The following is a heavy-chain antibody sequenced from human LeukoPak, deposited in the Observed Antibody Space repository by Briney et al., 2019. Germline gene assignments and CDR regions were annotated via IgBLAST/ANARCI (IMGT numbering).Heavy chain of an antibody. CDR2: ISGSGGST. D-gene: IGHD2-8*02. J-gene: IGHJ4*02. Sequence: GGSLRLSCAASGFTFSSYAMSWVRQAPGKGLEWVSAISGSGGSTYYADSVKGRFTISRDNSKNTLYLQMNSLRAEDTAVYYCAKARSMLVLRSSFDYWGQGALVTVSS. CDR3: AKARSMLVLRSSFDY. CDR1: GFTFSSYA. V-gene: IGHV3-23*01.